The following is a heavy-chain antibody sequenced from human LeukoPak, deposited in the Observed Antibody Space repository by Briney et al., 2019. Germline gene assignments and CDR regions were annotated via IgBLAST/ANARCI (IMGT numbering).Heavy chain of an antibody. D-gene: IGHD6-6*01. J-gene: IGHJ2*01. V-gene: IGHV5-51*01. CDR1: GYTFTSYW. Sequence: GESLKISCQGSGYTFTSYWIGWVPQMPGKGLEWMGIIYPGDSDTRYSPSFQGQATISADKSISTAYLQWSSLKASDTAMYYCARDGDSSSSFWYFDLWGRGTLVTVSS. CDR2: IYPGDSDT. CDR3: ARDGDSSSSFWYFDL.